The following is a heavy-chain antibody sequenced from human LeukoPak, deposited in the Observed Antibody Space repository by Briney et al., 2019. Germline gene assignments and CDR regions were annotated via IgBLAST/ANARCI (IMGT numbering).Heavy chain of an antibody. D-gene: IGHD5-24*01. Sequence: GGSLRLSCAASGFTFSSNEMNWVRQAPGKGLEWVSYINSGGTIIYYADSVKGRFTISRDNAKNSLYLQMNSLRAEDTAMYYCVRVATIRGRLDYWGQGTLVTVSS. CDR3: VRVATIRGRLDY. J-gene: IGHJ4*02. V-gene: IGHV3-48*03. CDR1: GFTFSSNE. CDR2: INSGGTII.